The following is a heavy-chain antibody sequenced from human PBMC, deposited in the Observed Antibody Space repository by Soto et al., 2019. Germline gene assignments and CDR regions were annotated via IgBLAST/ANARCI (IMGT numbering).Heavy chain of an antibody. D-gene: IGHD1-1*01. Sequence: NPSETLSLTCAVYGGSFSGYYWSWLRQPPGKGLEWIGEINHSGSPNYNPSLKSRVTISVDTSKNQFSLKMTFVTAADTAVYYCATANWSHHYFDPWGQGTLVTVSS. CDR1: GGSFSGYY. CDR3: ATANWSHHYFDP. CDR2: INHSGSP. J-gene: IGHJ5*02. V-gene: IGHV4-34*01.